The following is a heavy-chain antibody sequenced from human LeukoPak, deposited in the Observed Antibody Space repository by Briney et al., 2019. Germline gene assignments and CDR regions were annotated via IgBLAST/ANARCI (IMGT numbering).Heavy chain of an antibody. CDR3: ARLAFGEFDS. D-gene: IGHD3-10*01. CDR1: GYTFTNYW. CDR2: INPPDSYT. J-gene: IGHJ4*02. V-gene: IGHV5-10-1*01. Sequence: GESLRISCEGSGYTFTNYWITWVRQMPGKGLEWMGNINPPDSYTNYSPSFQGHVTMSVGKSIATAYLQWSSLRASDTAIYYCARLAFGEFDSWGQGALVAVSS.